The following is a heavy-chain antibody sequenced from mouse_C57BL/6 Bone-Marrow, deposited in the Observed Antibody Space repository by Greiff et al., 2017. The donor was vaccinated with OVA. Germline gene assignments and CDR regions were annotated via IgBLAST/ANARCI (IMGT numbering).Heavy chain of an antibody. D-gene: IGHD4-1*01. J-gene: IGHJ4*01. CDR2: IYPRSGNT. CDR1: GYTFTSYG. CDR3: ARKGPKLGLYAMDY. Sequence: QVQLQQSGAELARPGASVKLSCKASGYTFTSYGISWVKQRTGQGLEWIGEIYPRSGNTYSTEKFKGKATLTADKSSSTAYMELRSLPSESSAVYFCARKGPKLGLYAMDYWGQGTSVTVSS. V-gene: IGHV1-81*01.